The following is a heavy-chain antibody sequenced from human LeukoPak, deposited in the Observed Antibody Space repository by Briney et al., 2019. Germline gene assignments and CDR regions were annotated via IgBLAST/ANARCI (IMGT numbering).Heavy chain of an antibody. CDR1: GFIFSSYG. J-gene: IGHJ4*02. V-gene: IGHV3-33*01. D-gene: IGHD4-23*01. CDR3: ARIYGGNSYYFDC. CDR2: IWYDGSNK. Sequence: PGGSLRLSCAASGFIFSSYGMHWVRQAPGKGLEWVAVIWYDGSNKYYADSVKGRFTISRDNAKNSLYLQMNSLRAEDTAVYYCARIYGGNSYYFDCWGQGTLVTVSS.